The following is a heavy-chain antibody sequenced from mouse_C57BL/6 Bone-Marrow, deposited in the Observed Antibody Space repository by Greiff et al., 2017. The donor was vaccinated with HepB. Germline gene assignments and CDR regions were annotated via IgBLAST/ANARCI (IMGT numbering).Heavy chain of an antibody. D-gene: IGHD2-3*01. Sequence: QVQLQQSGPGLVAPSQSLSITCTVSGFSLTSYAISWVRQPPGKGLEWLGVIWTGGGTNYNSALKSRLSISKDNSKSQVFLKMNSLQTDDTARYYCARNFDGYYRGYYAMDYWGQGTSVTVSS. CDR1: GFSLTSYA. CDR3: ARNFDGYYRGYYAMDY. V-gene: IGHV2-9-1*01. J-gene: IGHJ4*01. CDR2: IWTGGGT.